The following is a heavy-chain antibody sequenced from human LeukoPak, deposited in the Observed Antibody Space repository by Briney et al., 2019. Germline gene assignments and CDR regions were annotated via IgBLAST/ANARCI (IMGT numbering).Heavy chain of an antibody. Sequence: PSETLSLTCTVSGGSISSGDYYWSWIRQPPGKGLEWIGYIYYSGSTYYNPSLKSRVTISVDTSKNQFFLKLSSVTAADTAVYYCARDELGYGSGSYYGMDVWGQGTTVTVSS. CDR3: ARDELGYGSGSYYGMDV. CDR2: IYYSGST. V-gene: IGHV4-30-4*01. J-gene: IGHJ6*02. CDR1: GGSISSGDYY. D-gene: IGHD3-10*01.